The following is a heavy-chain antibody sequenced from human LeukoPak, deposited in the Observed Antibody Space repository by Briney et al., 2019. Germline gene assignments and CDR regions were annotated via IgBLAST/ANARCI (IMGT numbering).Heavy chain of an antibody. CDR3: ARRPLFESSGYRGAFDI. V-gene: IGHV4-39*01. D-gene: IGHD3-22*01. CDR2: IYYSGTT. CDR1: GGSISSSSYY. Sequence: PSETLSLTCTVSGGSISSSSYYWAWIRQPPGKGLEWIGNIYYSGTTYYNPSLKSRVTISVDTSKNQFSLKLSSVTAADTAVYYCARRPLFESSGYRGAFDIWGQGTMVTVSS. J-gene: IGHJ3*02.